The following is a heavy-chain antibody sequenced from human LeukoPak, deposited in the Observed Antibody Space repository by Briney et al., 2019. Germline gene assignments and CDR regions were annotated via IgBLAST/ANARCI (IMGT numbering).Heavy chain of an antibody. CDR3: ARDSAGWEH. CDR2: ISSSSSTI. V-gene: IGHV3-48*04. D-gene: IGHD3-9*01. CDR1: GFTFSNYN. Sequence: GGSLRLSCAASGFTFSNYNMNWVRQAPGKGLEWVSYISSSSSTIYYTDSVKGRFTISRDNAKNSLYLQMNSLRPEDTAVYYCARDSAGWEHWGPGTLVTVSS. J-gene: IGHJ1*01.